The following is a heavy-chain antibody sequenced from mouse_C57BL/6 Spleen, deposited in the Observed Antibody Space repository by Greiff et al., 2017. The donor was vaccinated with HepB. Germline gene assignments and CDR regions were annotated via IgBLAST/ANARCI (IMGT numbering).Heavy chain of an antibody. CDR1: GYAFSSYW. V-gene: IGHV1-80*01. CDR2: IYPGDGDT. Sequence: QVQLQQSGAELVKPGASVKISCKASGYAFSSYWMNWVKQRPGKGLEWIGQIYPGDGDTNYNGKFKGKATLTADKSSSTAYLQLSSLTSEDSAVYFCARERKITTVVVRGNFDYWGQGTTLTGSS. J-gene: IGHJ2*01. D-gene: IGHD1-1*01. CDR3: ARERKITTVVVRGNFDY.